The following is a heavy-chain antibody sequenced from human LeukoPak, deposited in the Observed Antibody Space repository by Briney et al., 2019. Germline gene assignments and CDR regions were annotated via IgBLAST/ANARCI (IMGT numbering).Heavy chain of an antibody. J-gene: IGHJ5*02. V-gene: IGHV4-59*01. CDR1: GGSISSYY. Sequence: SETLSLTRTVYGGSISSYYWSWIRQPPGKGLEWIGYIYYSGSTNYNPSLKSRVTISVDTSKNQFSLKLSSVTAADTAVYYCARAHYGDTNWFDPWGQGTLVTVSS. D-gene: IGHD4-17*01. CDR2: IYYSGST. CDR3: ARAHYGDTNWFDP.